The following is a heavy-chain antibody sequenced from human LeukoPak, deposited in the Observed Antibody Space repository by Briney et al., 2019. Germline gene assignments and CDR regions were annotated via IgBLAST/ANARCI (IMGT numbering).Heavy chain of an antibody. CDR3: ASSLSWYGLKY. CDR2: IYYGGST. V-gene: IGHV4-39*07. CDR1: GGSVSRNSDY. D-gene: IGHD6-13*01. J-gene: IGHJ4*02. Sequence: PSETLSLTCTVSGGSVSRNSDYWGWIRQPPGKGLEWIGSIYYGGSTYYNPSLKSRVTISVDTSKNQFSLMVSSVTVADTGVYYCASSLSWYGLKYWGQGTLVTVSS.